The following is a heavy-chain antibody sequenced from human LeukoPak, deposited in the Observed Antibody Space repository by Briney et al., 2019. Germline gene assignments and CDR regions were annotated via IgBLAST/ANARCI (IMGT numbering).Heavy chain of an antibody. J-gene: IGHJ3*02. V-gene: IGHV3-48*03. CDR3: ARDSGITMAENAFDI. CDR1: RFTLSTYE. Sequence: GGSLRLSCAASRFTLSTYEINWVRQAPGKGLEWVSYISSSGTITYYADSVKGRFTISRDNAKNSVYLQMNSLRAEDTAVYYCARDSGITMAENAFDIWGQGTMVTVSS. D-gene: IGHD3-10*01. CDR2: ISSSGTIT.